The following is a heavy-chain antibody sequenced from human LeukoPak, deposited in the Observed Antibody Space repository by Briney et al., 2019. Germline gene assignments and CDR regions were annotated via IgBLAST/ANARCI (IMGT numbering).Heavy chain of an antibody. D-gene: IGHD6-13*01. Sequence: PGGSLRLSCAASGFPFNAYWMTWVRQAPGKGLEWVANIRQDGDTKYYVDSVKGRFTISRDNAMNSLYLQMNSLRAEDTAIYYCARSLPYGTTWYGRSDFGGQGTLVTVSS. J-gene: IGHJ4*02. CDR1: GFPFNAYW. CDR3: ARSLPYGTTWYGRSDF. CDR2: IRQDGDTK. V-gene: IGHV3-7*03.